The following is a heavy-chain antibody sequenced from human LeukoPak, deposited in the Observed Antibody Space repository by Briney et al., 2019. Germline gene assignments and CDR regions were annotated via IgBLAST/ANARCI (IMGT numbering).Heavy chain of an antibody. CDR3: ARGTAYYGFDI. D-gene: IGHD3/OR15-3a*01. CDR2: IYSSGST. V-gene: IGHV4-61*02. Sequence: SETLSLTCTVSGDSISSGSYFWSWIRQPAGEGLEWIGRIYSSGSTSYSPSLKSRVTISVDTSKNQFSLKLSSVTAADTAVYYCARGTAYYGFDIWGQGTMVTVSS. CDR1: GDSISSGSYF. J-gene: IGHJ3*02.